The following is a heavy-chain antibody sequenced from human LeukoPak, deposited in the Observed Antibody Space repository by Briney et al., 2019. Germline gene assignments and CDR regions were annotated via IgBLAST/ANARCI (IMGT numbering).Heavy chain of an antibody. J-gene: IGHJ4*02. V-gene: IGHV4-59*01. CDR3: ARDSLFDSLAY. CDR1: GVSFSNYY. CDR2: VFYSGIT. D-gene: IGHD2-21*01. Sequence: PSETLSLTCSVSGVSFSNYYWNWIRQPPGKGLEWIGFVFYSGITNYNPSLKSRVTISIDASKNQFSPRLTSVTAADTAVYYCARDSLFDSLAYWGQGALVTVSS.